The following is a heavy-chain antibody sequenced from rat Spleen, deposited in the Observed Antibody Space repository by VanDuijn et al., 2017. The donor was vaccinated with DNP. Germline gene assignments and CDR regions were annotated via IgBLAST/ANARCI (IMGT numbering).Heavy chain of an antibody. CDR1: GFTFSSYW. CDR2: INTDGGST. J-gene: IGHJ2*01. D-gene: IGHD1-10*01. Sequence: EVQLVETGGGLVQPGRSLKLSCVASGFTFSSYWMYWIRQAPGKGLEWVSSINTDGGSTYYPDSVKGRFTISRDNAENTVYLQMNSLQTEDTAIYFCTRSYNNYFDYWGQGVMVTVSS. CDR3: TRSYNNYFDY. V-gene: IGHV5-58*01.